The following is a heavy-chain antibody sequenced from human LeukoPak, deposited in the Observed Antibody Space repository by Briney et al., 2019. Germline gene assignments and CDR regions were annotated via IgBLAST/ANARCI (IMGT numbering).Heavy chain of an antibody. V-gene: IGHV6-1*01. CDR1: GESVSSDAAS. Sequence: SQTLLLTCAISGESVSSDAASWNWIRQSPSRGLEWLGRTYYRSKWYNEYAPSVKGRISVNPDTSKNQFSLQLTSVIPEDTAVYYCVRGNYNFDYWGQGTLVTVSS. J-gene: IGHJ4*02. CDR2: TYYRSKWYN. CDR3: VRGNYNFDY. D-gene: IGHD1-7*01.